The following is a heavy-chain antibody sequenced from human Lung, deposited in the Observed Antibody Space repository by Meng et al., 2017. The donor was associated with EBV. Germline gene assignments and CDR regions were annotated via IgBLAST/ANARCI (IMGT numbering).Heavy chain of an antibody. CDR3: ARTHFYDSSNYGFDY. CDR2: ISYSGST. D-gene: IGHD3-22*01. Sequence: QGKLQESGPGMGKPSQTLSLTCTVSGGSISSGDYYWSWIRQPPGKGLEWIGYISYSGSTYYNPSLKSRVTISVDTSKNQFSLKLSSVTAADTAVYYCARTHFYDSSNYGFDYWGQGTLVTVSS. CDR1: GGSISSGDYY. V-gene: IGHV4-30-4*01. J-gene: IGHJ4*02.